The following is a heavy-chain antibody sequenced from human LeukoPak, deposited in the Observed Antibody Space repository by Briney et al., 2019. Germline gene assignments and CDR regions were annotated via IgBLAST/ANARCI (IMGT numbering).Heavy chain of an antibody. J-gene: IGHJ4*02. CDR2: INPNSGGT. D-gene: IGHD3-22*01. CDR3: ARVLNYYDSSGYYCYYFDY. V-gene: IGHV1-2*02. CDR1: GYTFTSNY. Sequence: ASVQVSCKAPGYTFTSNYIHWVRQAPGQGLEWMGWINPNSGGTNYAQKFQGRVTMTRDTSISTAYMELSRLRSDDTALYYCARVLNYYDSSGYYCYYFDYWGQGTLVTVSS.